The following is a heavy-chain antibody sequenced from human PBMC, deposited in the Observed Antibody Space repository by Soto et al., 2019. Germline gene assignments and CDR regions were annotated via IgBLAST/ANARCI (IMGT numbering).Heavy chain of an antibody. CDR2: IYHSGST. Sequence: SETLSLTCAVSGGSISSSNWWSCVRHPTGTGLEWIGEIYHSGSTNYNPSLKSRVTISVDNSKNLFSLKLISVTAADTAVYYCARVSGSYYYGMDVWGQGTTVT. CDR3: ARVSGSYYYGMDV. D-gene: IGHD1-26*01. V-gene: IGHV4-4*02. J-gene: IGHJ6*02. CDR1: GGSISSSNW.